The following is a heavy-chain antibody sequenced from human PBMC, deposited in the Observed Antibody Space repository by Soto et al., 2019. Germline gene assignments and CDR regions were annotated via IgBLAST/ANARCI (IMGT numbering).Heavy chain of an antibody. Sequence: GESPKISCRGSVYSLRSYWIGSGRQMPGKGLEWMGIIYPADSETRYSPSFQGQVTISADKSISTAYLQWSSLKASDTAMYYCARQLMAYGMDVWGQGTTVTVSS. J-gene: IGHJ6*02. CDR3: ARQLMAYGMDV. V-gene: IGHV5-51*01. CDR2: IYPADSET. CDR1: VYSLRSYW. D-gene: IGHD3-10*01.